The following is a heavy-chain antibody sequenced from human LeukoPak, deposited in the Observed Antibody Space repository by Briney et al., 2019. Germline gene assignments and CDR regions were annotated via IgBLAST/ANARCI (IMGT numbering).Heavy chain of an antibody. Sequence: GASVKVSCKASGYSFTTFGITWVRQAPGQGLEWMAWLSAHIGDTNYSQKFQGRVTVTSDTSTSTAYMELRILTSGDTAMYYCARWDREFNFDFDYWGQGTLVTVSS. V-gene: IGHV1-18*01. CDR3: ARWDREFNFDFDY. CDR1: GYSFTTFG. CDR2: LSAHIGDT. D-gene: IGHD1-26*01. J-gene: IGHJ4*02.